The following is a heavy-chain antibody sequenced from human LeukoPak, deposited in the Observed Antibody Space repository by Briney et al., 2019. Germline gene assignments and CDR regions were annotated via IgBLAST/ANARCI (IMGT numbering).Heavy chain of an antibody. CDR1: GFTFSSFE. Sequence: GGSLRLSCAASGFTFSSFEMNWVRQAPGKGLEWFSYITSSASTIYYAESVKGRFTISRDNAKNSLFLQMNSLRAEDTAVYYCARKVLSGSRYFDYWGQGALVTVSS. J-gene: IGHJ4*02. D-gene: IGHD1-26*01. CDR2: ITSSASTI. V-gene: IGHV3-48*03. CDR3: ARKVLSGSRYFDY.